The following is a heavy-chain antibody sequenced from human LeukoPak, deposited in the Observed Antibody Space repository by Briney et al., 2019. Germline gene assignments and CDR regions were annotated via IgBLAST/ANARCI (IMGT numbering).Heavy chain of an antibody. Sequence: ASVKVSCKASGYTFTSYGISWVRQAPGQGLEWMGWISAYNGNTNYAQKLQGRVTMTTDTSTSTAYMELRSLRSDDTAVYYCASDLSSGYNSIDAFDIWGQGTMVTVSS. V-gene: IGHV1-18*01. CDR1: GYTFTSYG. J-gene: IGHJ3*02. CDR3: ASDLSSGYNSIDAFDI. D-gene: IGHD3-22*01. CDR2: ISAYNGNT.